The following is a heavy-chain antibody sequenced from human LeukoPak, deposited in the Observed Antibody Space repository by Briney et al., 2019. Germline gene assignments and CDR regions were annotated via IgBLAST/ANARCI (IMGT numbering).Heavy chain of an antibody. CDR1: GFTFDDYA. V-gene: IGHV3-9*01. CDR3: AKDRYSSGRSPAFDY. CDR2: ISWNSGSI. D-gene: IGHD6-19*01. Sequence: PGGSLRLSCAASGFTFDDYAMHWVRQAPGKGLEWVSGISWNSGSIGYADSVKGRFTISRDNAKNSLYLQMNSLRAEDTALYYCAKDRYSSGRSPAFDYWGQGTLVTVSS. J-gene: IGHJ4*02.